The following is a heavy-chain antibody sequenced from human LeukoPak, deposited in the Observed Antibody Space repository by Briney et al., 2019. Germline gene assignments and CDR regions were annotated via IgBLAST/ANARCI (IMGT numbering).Heavy chain of an antibody. D-gene: IGHD6-6*01. CDR2: IWYDGSNK. J-gene: IGHJ5*02. CDR3: ARESYSSSWGNWFDP. V-gene: IGHV3-33*01. CDR1: GFTFSSYG. Sequence: GGSLRLSCAASGFTFSSYGMHWVRQAPGKGLEWVAVIWYDGSNKYYADSVKGRFTISRDNSKNTLYLQMNSLRAEDTAVYYCARESYSSSWGNWFDPWGQGTLVTVSS.